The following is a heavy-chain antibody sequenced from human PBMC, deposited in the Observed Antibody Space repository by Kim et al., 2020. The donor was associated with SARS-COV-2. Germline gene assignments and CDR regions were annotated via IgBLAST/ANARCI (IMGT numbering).Heavy chain of an antibody. Sequence: SETLSLTCTVSGGSISSSSYYWGWIRQPPGKGLEWIGSIYYSGSTYYNPSLKSRVTISVDTSKNQFSLKLSSVTAADTAVYYCARHVLGYSSSWYEGYFDYWGQGTLVTVSS. CDR1: GGSISSSSYY. CDR2: IYYSGST. J-gene: IGHJ4*02. D-gene: IGHD6-13*01. CDR3: ARHVLGYSSSWYEGYFDY. V-gene: IGHV4-39*01.